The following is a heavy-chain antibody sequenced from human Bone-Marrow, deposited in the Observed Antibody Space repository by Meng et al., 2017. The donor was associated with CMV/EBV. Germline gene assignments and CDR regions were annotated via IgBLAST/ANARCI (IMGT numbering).Heavy chain of an antibody. CDR3: ARAHFLEWLSRYYYGMDV. CDR2: INHSGST. Sequence: GSLRLSCAVYGGSFSGYYWSWIRQPPGKGLEWIGEINHSGSTNYNPSLKSRVTISVDTSKNQFSLKLSSVTAADTAVYYCARAHFLEWLSRYYYGMDVCGQGTTVTVSS. CDR1: GGSFSGYY. V-gene: IGHV4-34*01. D-gene: IGHD3-3*01. J-gene: IGHJ6*02.